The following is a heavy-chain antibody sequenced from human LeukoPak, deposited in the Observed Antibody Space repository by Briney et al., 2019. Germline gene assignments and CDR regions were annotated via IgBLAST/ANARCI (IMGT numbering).Heavy chain of an antibody. V-gene: IGHV4-59*01. D-gene: IGHD3-22*01. J-gene: IGHJ4*02. CDR1: GGSISSYY. CDR3: ARGIVVVPLGY. CDR2: IYYSGST. Sequence: SETLSLTCTVSGGSISSYYWSWFRQPPGKGLEWIGYIYYSGSTNYNPSLKSRVTISVDTSKNQFSLKLSSVTAADTAVYYCARGIVVVPLGYWGQGTLVTVSS.